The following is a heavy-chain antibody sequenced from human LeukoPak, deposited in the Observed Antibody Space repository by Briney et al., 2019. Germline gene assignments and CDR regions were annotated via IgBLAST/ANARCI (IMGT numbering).Heavy chain of an antibody. CDR3: AKDRGVVTAILDY. V-gene: IGHV3-74*01. J-gene: IGHJ4*02. D-gene: IGHD2-21*02. Sequence: SGGSLRLSCAASGFTFRDYWMHWVRQAPGKGLVWVSRLHSDGSNTTYADSVKGRFTISRDNAKNTLYLQMNSLRAEDTAVYYCAKDRGVVTAILDYWGQGTLVTVSS. CDR1: GFTFRDYW. CDR2: LHSDGSNT.